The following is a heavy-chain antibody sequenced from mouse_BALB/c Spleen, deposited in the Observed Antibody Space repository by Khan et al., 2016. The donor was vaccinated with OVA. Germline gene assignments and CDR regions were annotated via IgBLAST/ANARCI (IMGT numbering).Heavy chain of an antibody. CDR2: IYYSGSI. J-gene: IGHJ4*01. D-gene: IGHD2-1*01. Sequence: EVQLQESGPDLVKPSQSLSLTCTVTGYSITSGYSWHWIRQLPGNKLEWMAYIYYSGSIKYNPSLKSRISITRDTSKNQFFLKLNSGTTEDTATYYCARDGNYMDYWGQGTSVTVSS. CDR3: ARDGNYMDY. CDR1: GYSITSGYS. V-gene: IGHV3-1*02.